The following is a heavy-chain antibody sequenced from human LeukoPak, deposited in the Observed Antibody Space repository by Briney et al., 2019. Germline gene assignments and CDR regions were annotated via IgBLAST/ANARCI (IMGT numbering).Heavy chain of an antibody. CDR1: GFTFSSYS. J-gene: IGHJ4*02. CDR2: ISSSSSYI. CDR3: ARGSSPVDY. Sequence: PGGSLRLSCAASGFTFSSYSMNWVRQAPGKGLEWVSSISSSSSYIYYAASVKGRFTISRDNAKNSLYLQMNSLRAEDTAVYYCARGSSPVDYWGQGTLVTVSS. V-gene: IGHV3-21*01. D-gene: IGHD6-6*01.